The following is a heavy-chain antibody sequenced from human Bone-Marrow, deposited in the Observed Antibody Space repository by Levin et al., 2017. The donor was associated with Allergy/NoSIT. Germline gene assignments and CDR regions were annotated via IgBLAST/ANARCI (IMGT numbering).Heavy chain of an antibody. V-gene: IGHV1-2*02. J-gene: IGHJ6*03. CDR2: VNPNSGDT. Sequence: ASVKVSCKASEYIFTDYYIHWVRQAPGQGLEWMSWVNPNSGDTNIAQKFRGRVSMTRDTSIYTAYTELGRLASDDTAVYFCARGGRVLLPIPHYYYMDVWGRGTTVTVS. CDR3: ARGGRVLLPIPHYYYMDV. CDR1: EYIFTDYY. D-gene: IGHD2/OR15-2a*01.